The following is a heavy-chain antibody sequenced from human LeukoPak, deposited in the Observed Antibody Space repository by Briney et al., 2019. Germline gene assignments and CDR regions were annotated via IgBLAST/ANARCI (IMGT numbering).Heavy chain of an antibody. J-gene: IGHJ6*03. CDR3: AKDSSSWPGYYYYMDV. CDR2: ISGSGGST. CDR1: GFSFPYG. V-gene: IGHV3-23*01. Sequence: PGGSLRLSCEASGFSFPYGMSWVRQAPGRGLEWVSAISGSGGSTYYADSVKGRFTISRDNSKNTLYLQMNSLRAEDTAVYYCAKDSSSWPGYYYYMDVWGKGTTVTVSS. D-gene: IGHD6-13*01.